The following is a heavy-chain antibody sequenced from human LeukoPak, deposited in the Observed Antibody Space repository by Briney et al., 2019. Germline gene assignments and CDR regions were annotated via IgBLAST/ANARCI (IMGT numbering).Heavy chain of an antibody. Sequence: PSETLSLTCTVSGGSISSYYWSWIRQPPGKGLEWIGYIYYSGSTNYNPSLKSRVTISVDTSKNQFSLKLSSVTAADTAVYYRARDRDFDCSGGSCYYYGMDVWGQGTTVTVSS. CDR2: IYYSGST. J-gene: IGHJ6*02. D-gene: IGHD2-15*01. CDR3: ARDRDFDCSGGSCYYYGMDV. CDR1: GGSISSYY. V-gene: IGHV4-59*01.